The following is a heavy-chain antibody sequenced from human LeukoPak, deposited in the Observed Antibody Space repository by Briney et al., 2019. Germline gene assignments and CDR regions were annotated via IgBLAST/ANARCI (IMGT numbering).Heavy chain of an antibody. J-gene: IGHJ4*02. V-gene: IGHV3-7*01. D-gene: IGHD3-22*01. CDR1: GFTFSAYY. CDR3: ARWGSYESSGDPVVFDY. Sequence: GGSLRHSCAASGFTFSAYYMTWVRQAPGKGLEWVANIKEDGGETDYVDSVKGRFTISRDNAKSSVYLQMNSLRAEDTAVYHCARWGSYESSGDPVVFDYWGQGTLVTVSS. CDR2: IKEDGGET.